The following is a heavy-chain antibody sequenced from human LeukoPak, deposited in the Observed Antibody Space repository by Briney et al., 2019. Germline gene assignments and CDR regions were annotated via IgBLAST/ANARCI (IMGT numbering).Heavy chain of an antibody. CDR3: ARVRVDSSGYYYPDY. Sequence: GASVKVSCKASGGTFSTYAINWVRQAPGQGLEWVGGIIPVFGAVKFAQKFQGRVTITADEYTSTAHMELSSLRSEDTAVYYCARVRVDSSGYYYPDYWGQGTLVTVSS. D-gene: IGHD3-22*01. CDR2: IIPVFGAV. J-gene: IGHJ4*02. CDR1: GGTFSTYA. V-gene: IGHV1-69*13.